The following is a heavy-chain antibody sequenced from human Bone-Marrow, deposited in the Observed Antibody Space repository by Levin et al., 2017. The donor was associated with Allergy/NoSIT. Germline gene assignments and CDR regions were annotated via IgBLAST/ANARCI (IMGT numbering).Heavy chain of an antibody. J-gene: IGHJ4*02. CDR2: INAYNGDT. CDR1: GYTFNTKG. D-gene: IGHD6-19*01. CDR3: ARDDLAVAGYSVDY. V-gene: IGHV1-18*01. Sequence: ASVKVSCKASGYTFNTKGITWVRQAPGQGLEWVGSINAYNGDTSYSQKFQARVTMTTDTSTTKAYMELRSLRSADTAVYYCARDDLAVAGYSVDYWGQGTLVTVSS.